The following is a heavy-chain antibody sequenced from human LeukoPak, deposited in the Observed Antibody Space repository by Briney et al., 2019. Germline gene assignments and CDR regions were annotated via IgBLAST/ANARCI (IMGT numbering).Heavy chain of an antibody. CDR2: ISGSGGST. Sequence: GGSLRLSCAASGFTFSSCAMSWVRQAPGKGLEWVSAISGSGGSTYYADSVKGRFTISRDNSKNTLYLQMNSLRAEDTAVYYCAKVGGSGSYYKSYFDYWVQGTLVTVSS. J-gene: IGHJ4*02. CDR3: AKVGGSGSYYKSYFDY. V-gene: IGHV3-23*01. CDR1: GFTFSSCA. D-gene: IGHD3-10*01.